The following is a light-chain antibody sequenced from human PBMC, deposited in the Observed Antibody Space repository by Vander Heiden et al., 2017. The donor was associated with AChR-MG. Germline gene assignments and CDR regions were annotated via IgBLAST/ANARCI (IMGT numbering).Light chain of an antibody. CDR3: HQYGTSPPT. CDR2: AAS. Sequence: EIVLTQSPGTLSLSPGDRATLACRASQIVISGYLAWYQQKPGQAPRLLIYAASNTATGIPDRFSGSGSVTDFTLTISRLEPEDSAVYFCHQYGTSPPTFGPGTKVVIK. V-gene: IGKV3-20*01. J-gene: IGKJ3*01. CDR1: QIVISGY.